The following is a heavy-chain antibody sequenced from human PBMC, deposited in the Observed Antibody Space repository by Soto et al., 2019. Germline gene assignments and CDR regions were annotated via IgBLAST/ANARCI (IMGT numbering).Heavy chain of an antibody. CDR1: GYSFTSYW. CDR2: IYPGDSDT. CDR3: ARTSAAGKYYYGMDV. J-gene: IGHJ6*02. Sequence: EVQLVQSGAEVKKPGESLKISCKGSGYSFTSYWIGWVRQMPGKGLEWMGIIYPGDSDTRYSPSFQGQVTISADKSIXTAYVQWSSLKASDTAMYYCARTSAAGKYYYGMDVWGQGTTVTVSS. D-gene: IGHD6-13*01. V-gene: IGHV5-51*01.